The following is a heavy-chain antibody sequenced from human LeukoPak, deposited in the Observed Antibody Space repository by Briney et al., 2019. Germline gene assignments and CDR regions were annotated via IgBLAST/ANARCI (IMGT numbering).Heavy chain of an antibody. CDR2: MNQDGTEK. CDR3: ARDRFPGAFMRDYFDY. D-gene: IGHD4/OR15-4a*01. Sequence: PGGSLRLSCAASGFTFNTYWMNWVRQAPGERLEWVASMNQDGTEKYYVDSVKGRFTISRDNAKNSLYLQMDSLRAEDTAVYYCARDRFPGAFMRDYFDYWGQGTLVTVSS. V-gene: IGHV3-7*01. CDR1: GFTFNTYW. J-gene: IGHJ4*02.